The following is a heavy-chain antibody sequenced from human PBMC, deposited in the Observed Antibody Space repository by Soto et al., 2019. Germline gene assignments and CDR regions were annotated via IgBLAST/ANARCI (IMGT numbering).Heavy chain of an antibody. CDR2: IYYSGST. Sequence: SETLSLTCTVSGGSISSGDYYWSWIRQPPGKGLEWIGYIYYSGSTYYNPSLKSRVTISVDTSKNQFSLKLSSVTAADTAVYYCARDVPPHYYDSSGNDAFDIWGQGTMVTVS. CDR3: ARDVPPHYYDSSGNDAFDI. D-gene: IGHD3-22*01. V-gene: IGHV4-30-4*01. CDR1: GGSISSGDYY. J-gene: IGHJ3*02.